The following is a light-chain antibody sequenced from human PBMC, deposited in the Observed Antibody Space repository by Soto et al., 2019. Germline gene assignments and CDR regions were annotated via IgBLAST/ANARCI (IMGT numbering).Light chain of an antibody. V-gene: IGKV1D-13*01. CDR1: RGISSA. CDR3: QQFNNYQGT. J-gene: IGKJ5*01. Sequence: IQMTQSPSFLSASVGDRVTITCRASRGISSALAWYQQKPGKAPKLLIYDASSLESGVPSRFSGSGSGTDFTLTISSLQPEDFATYYCQQFNNYQGTFGQGTRLEIK. CDR2: DAS.